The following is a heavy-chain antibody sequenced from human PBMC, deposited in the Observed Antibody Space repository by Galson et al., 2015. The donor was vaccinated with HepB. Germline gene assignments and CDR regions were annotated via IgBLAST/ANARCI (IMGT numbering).Heavy chain of an antibody. V-gene: IGHV3-23*01. Sequence: SLRLSCAASGFTFSNYDMRWVRQAPGKGLEWVSGISGSGGSTYYADSVKGRFTISRDNSKNTLYLQMNSLRAEDTAVYYCAKEMGYSSGWSDYWGQGTLVTVSS. J-gene: IGHJ4*02. D-gene: IGHD6-19*01. CDR2: ISGSGGST. CDR1: GFTFSNYD. CDR3: AKEMGYSSGWSDY.